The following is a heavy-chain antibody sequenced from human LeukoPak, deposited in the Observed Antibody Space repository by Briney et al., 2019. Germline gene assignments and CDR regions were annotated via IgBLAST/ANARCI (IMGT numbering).Heavy chain of an antibody. CDR2: LYYSGNT. Sequence: PSETLSLTCTVSGASISSYYWSWIRQSPGKGLEWIGYLYYSGNTNYNPSLKSRVTTSVDTSKNQFSLKLSSVTAADTAVYYCARGGDYYDSSGYLLRYYYYYMDAWGRGTTVTVSS. V-gene: IGHV4-59*01. CDR3: ARGGDYYDSSGYLLRYYYYYMDA. D-gene: IGHD3-22*01. J-gene: IGHJ6*03. CDR1: GASISSYY.